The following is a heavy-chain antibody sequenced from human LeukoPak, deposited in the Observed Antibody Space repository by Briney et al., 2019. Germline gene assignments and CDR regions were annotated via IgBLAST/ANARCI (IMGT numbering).Heavy chain of an antibody. Sequence: PSETLSLTCTVSGGSISSSSYYWGWIRQPPGKGLEWIGSIYYSGSTYYNPSLKSRVTMSVDTSKNQFSLKLSSVTAADTAVYYCAREKIGYYDSSGRGWFDPWGQGTLVTVSS. V-gene: IGHV4-39*07. J-gene: IGHJ5*02. D-gene: IGHD3-22*01. CDR3: AREKIGYYDSSGRGWFDP. CDR1: GGSISSSSYY. CDR2: IYYSGST.